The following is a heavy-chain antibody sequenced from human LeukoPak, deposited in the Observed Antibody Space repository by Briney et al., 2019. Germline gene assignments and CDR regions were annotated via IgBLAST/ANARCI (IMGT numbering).Heavy chain of an antibody. V-gene: IGHV3-21*01. CDR1: GFTFSTYI. CDR2: ISGTSSYV. Sequence: GGSLRLSCAASGFTFSTYIMTWVRQAPGKGLEWVSSISGTSSYVYYADSVKGRFTISRDNAKNSLNLQMNSLRAEDTAIYYCARDSADDSSGYYPFDYWGQGTQVSVSS. CDR3: ARDSADDSSGYYPFDY. D-gene: IGHD3-22*01. J-gene: IGHJ4*02.